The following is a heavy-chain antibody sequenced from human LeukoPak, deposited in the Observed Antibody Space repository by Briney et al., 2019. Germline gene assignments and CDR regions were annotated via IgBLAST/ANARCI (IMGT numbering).Heavy chain of an antibody. V-gene: IGHV4-59*08. CDR1: GGSITTYY. CDR3: ARHTYGDYIVFNY. J-gene: IGHJ4*02. Sequence: SETLSLTCTVSGGSITTYYWSWIRQPPGKGLEWIGYIYYSGSTNYNPSLKSRVTISVDTSKNHFSLKLSSVTAADTAVYYCARHTYGDYIVFNYWGQGTLVTVSS. CDR2: IYYSGST. D-gene: IGHD4-17*01.